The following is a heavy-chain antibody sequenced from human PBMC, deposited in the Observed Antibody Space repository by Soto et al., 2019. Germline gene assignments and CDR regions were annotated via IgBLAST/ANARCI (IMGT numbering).Heavy chain of an antibody. D-gene: IGHD2-15*01. CDR2: IRSKANSYAT. V-gene: IGHV3-73*01. CDR3: TRRPCSGGSCYPFDY. J-gene: IGHJ4*02. CDR1: GFTFSGSA. Sequence: GGSLRLSCAASGFTFSGSAMHWVRQASGKGLEWVGRIRSKANSYATAYAASVKGRFTISRDDSKNTAYLQMNSLKTEDTAVYYCTRRPCSGGSCYPFDYWGQGTLVTVSS.